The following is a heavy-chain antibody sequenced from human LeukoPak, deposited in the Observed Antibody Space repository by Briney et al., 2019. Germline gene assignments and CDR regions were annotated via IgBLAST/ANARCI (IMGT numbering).Heavy chain of an antibody. CDR2: IYTSGST. CDR1: GGSISSYY. CDR3: ARGYTSAWVNHIDY. Sequence: SETLSLTCTVSGGSISSYYWSWIRQPAGKGLEWIGRIYTSGSTNYNPSLKSRVIMSVDTSKNQFSLKLSSVSAADTAVYYCARGYTSAWVNHIDYWGQGTLVTVSS. D-gene: IGHD6-19*01. J-gene: IGHJ4*02. V-gene: IGHV4-4*07.